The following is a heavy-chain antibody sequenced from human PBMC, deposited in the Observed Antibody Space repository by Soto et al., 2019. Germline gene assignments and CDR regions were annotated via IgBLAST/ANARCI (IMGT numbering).Heavy chain of an antibody. V-gene: IGHV3-30*03. D-gene: IGHD4-17*01. CDR3: AIDSGLYGDYYYYGMDV. CDR1: GFTFSSYG. Sequence: QVQLVESGGGVVQPGRSLRLSCAASGFTFSSYGMHWVRQAPGKGLEWVAVISYDGSNKYYADSVKGRFTISRDNSKNTLYLQMNSLRAEDTAVYYCAIDSGLYGDYYYYGMDVWGQGTTVTVSS. CDR2: ISYDGSNK. J-gene: IGHJ6*02.